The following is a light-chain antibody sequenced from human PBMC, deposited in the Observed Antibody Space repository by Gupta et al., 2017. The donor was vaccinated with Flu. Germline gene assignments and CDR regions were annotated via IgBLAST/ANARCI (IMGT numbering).Light chain of an antibody. Sequence: VKPGEPASSYCRASQSGLNSNGNNYLDGEVQKPGQSPQLLIDRGSNRAAGVPDRFSGSGSGTDFTLRISRVEADDVGVYYCMQALQTPLTFGGGTKVEIK. V-gene: IGKV2-28*01. J-gene: IGKJ4*01. CDR2: RGS. CDR1: QSGLNSNGNNY. CDR3: MQALQTPLT.